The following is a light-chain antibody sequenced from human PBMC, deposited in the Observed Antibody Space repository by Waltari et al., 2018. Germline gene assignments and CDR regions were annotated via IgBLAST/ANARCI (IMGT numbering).Light chain of an antibody. Sequence: DIQMTQSPSSVSASVGDRVTITCRASQAIRDWLVWYQQKPGIAPNLLMYGASTLRSGVPSRFSGSGSGTDFTLTIDSLQPEDFATYFCQQANSFPLTFGGGTKV. CDR2: GAS. J-gene: IGKJ4*01. CDR1: QAIRDW. CDR3: QQANSFPLT. V-gene: IGKV1-12*01.